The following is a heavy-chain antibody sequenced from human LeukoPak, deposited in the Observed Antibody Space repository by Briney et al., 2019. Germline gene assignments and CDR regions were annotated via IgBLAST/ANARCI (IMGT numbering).Heavy chain of an antibody. CDR3: AGLGASGNGYLSWFDP. CDR1: GGSISTYY. V-gene: IGHV4-59*01. Sequence: SETLSLTCTVSGGSISTYYWSWIRQPPGKGLVWIGYIYYSGNSNYNPSLKSRVTISVDTSKNQFSLKLSSVTAADTAVYYCAGLGASGNGYLSWFDPWGQGTLVTVSS. D-gene: IGHD3-22*01. J-gene: IGHJ5*02. CDR2: IYYSGNS.